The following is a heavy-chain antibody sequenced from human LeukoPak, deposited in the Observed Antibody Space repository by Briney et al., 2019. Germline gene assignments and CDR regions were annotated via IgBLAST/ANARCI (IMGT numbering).Heavy chain of an antibody. V-gene: IGHV4-59*08. CDR1: GGSISSYY. D-gene: IGHD5-24*01. CDR2: IYYSGST. Sequence: SETLSLTCTVSGGSISSYYWSWIRQPPGKGLEWIGYIYYSGSTNYNPSLKSRVTISVDTSKNQFSLKLSSVTAADTAVYYCAGQGGMATMDYWGQGTLVTVSS. CDR3: AGQGGMATMDY. J-gene: IGHJ4*02.